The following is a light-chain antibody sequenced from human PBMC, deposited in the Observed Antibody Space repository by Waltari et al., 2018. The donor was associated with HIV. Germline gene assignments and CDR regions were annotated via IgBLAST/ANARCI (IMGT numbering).Light chain of an antibody. V-gene: IGLV2-8*01. Sequence: QSALTQPPSASGSLGQSVTISCTGSSSDIGAYDSVPWFQQPPRRAPKLLLYEVTRRPSTVSDRFSGSRSGSTAFLTVAGLQPDDEATYFCSSYGDSLRVLFGGGTNVTVL. CDR1: SSDIGAYDS. CDR3: SSYGDSLRVL. J-gene: IGLJ3*02. CDR2: EVT.